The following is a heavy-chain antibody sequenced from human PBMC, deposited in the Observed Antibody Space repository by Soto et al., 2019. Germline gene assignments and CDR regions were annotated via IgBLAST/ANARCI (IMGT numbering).Heavy chain of an antibody. CDR2: SGNKASGYTT. V-gene: IGHV3-72*01. CDR3: AIGYHSFYV. D-gene: IGHD1-20*01. Sequence: VQLVESGGGLVQPGGSLRLSCAVSGFTCNDHYMDWVRQAPGKGLEWVGRSGNKASGYTTQYAASVRGRFTVSRDDSKNSLFLQMNSLETEDTAVYYCAIGYHSFYVWGQGTTVTFSS. CDR1: GFTCNDHY. J-gene: IGHJ6*02.